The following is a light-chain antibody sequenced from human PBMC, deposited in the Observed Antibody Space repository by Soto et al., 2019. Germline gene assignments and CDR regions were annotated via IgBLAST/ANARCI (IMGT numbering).Light chain of an antibody. CDR2: DVN. Sequence: SALTQPRSVSGSPGQSVTISCTGTSSDVGGYTFVSWYQQHPAKAPKLMIYDVNRRPSGVPDRFSGSKSGNTASLTISGLQAEDEADYYCCSYAGSYTLYVFGTGTKVTVL. CDR1: SSDVGGYTF. V-gene: IGLV2-11*01. J-gene: IGLJ1*01. CDR3: CSYAGSYTLYV.